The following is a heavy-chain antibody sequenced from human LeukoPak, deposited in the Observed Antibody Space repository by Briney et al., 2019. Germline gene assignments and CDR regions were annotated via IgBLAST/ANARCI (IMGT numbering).Heavy chain of an antibody. V-gene: IGHV1-46*01. CDR1: GYTFTSYY. Sequence: ASVKVSCKASGYTFTSYYMHWVRQAPGQGLEWMGIINPSGGSTSYAQKFQGRVTMTRDTSTSTVYMELSSLRSEDTAVYYCARDWGPREMATITGLGATDYYYYYGMDVWGQGTTVTVSS. J-gene: IGHJ6*02. CDR2: INPSGGST. CDR3: ARDWGPREMATITGLGATDYYYYYGMDV. D-gene: IGHD5-24*01.